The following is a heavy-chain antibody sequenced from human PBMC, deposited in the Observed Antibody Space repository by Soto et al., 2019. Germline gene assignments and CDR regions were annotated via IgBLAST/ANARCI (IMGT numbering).Heavy chain of an antibody. D-gene: IGHD2-8*02. CDR3: ARGDYGTGGYPFPYFDY. Sequence: ASVKGSCTASGYSFTGYYIHWVRQAPGQGLEWMGWINPDSGATNYAQNFQGRVTLTSDTSISTASMDLTSLTSDDTAVYYCARGDYGTGGYPFPYFDYWGQGTLVTVPS. CDR1: GYSFTGYY. J-gene: IGHJ4*02. CDR2: INPDSGAT. V-gene: IGHV1-2*02.